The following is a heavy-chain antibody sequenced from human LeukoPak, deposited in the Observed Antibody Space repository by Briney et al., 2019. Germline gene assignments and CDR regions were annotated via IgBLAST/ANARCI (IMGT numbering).Heavy chain of an antibody. CDR3: ARVGGYYSSDVGFDY. D-gene: IGHD3-10*01. Sequence: SETLSLTCSVFGGSISISSHYWAWHRQSSGEGPEWIASVYYSGSTYYNPSLKSRVTISVDTSKNQFSLDLSSVTVADTAVYYCARVGGYYSSDVGFDYWGQGTLVTVSS. V-gene: IGHV4-39*07. CDR1: GGSISISSHY. J-gene: IGHJ4*02. CDR2: VYYSGST.